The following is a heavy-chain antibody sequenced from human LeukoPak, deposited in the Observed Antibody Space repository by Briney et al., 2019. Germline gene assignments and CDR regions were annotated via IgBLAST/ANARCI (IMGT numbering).Heavy chain of an antibody. CDR3: ARVGVAGFDY. D-gene: IGHD3-3*01. CDR1: GFTIDDYW. CDR2: IKEDVSDK. V-gene: IGHV3-7*03. Sequence: GGSPRLSCAASGFTIDDYWMSWVRQAPGKGLEWVANIKEDVSDKYYVDSVKGRFTISRDNAKNSLYLQMSRLRAEDTAVYYCARVGVAGFDYWGQGILATVSS. J-gene: IGHJ4*02.